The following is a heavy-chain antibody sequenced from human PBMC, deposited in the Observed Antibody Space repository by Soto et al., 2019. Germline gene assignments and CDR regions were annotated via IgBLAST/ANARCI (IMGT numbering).Heavy chain of an antibody. CDR2: IYHSGST. CDR3: ARDNGIVGAMGAFDI. D-gene: IGHD1-26*01. Sequence: SETLSLTCTVSGYSISSGYYWGWIRQPPGKGLEWIGSIYHSGSTYYNPSLKSRVTISVDTSKNQFSLKLSSVTAADTAVYYCARDNGIVGAMGAFDIWGQGTMVTVSS. V-gene: IGHV4-38-2*02. J-gene: IGHJ3*02. CDR1: GYSISSGYY.